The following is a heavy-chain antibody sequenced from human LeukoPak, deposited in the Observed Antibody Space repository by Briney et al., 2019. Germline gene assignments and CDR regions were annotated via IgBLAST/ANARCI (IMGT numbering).Heavy chain of an antibody. CDR2: INPNSGDT. D-gene: IGHD6-13*01. V-gene: IGHV1-2*02. J-gene: IGHJ4*02. Sequence: ASVKVSYKASRNTLTHYYMLLVLHPPGQGLECMGWINPNSGDTNYAQKFQGRVTMTRDTSINTAYVEVSRLRSDDTAVYYCARDRIAAPDDFDYWGQGTPVTVSS. CDR3: ARDRIAAPDDFDY. CDR1: RNTLTHYY.